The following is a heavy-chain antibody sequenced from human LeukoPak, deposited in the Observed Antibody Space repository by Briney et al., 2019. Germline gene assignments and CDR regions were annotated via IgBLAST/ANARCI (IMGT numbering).Heavy chain of an antibody. Sequence: ASVKVSCKASGYTFTSYDINWVRQATGQGLEWMGWMNPNSGNTGYAQKFQGRVTMTRNTSISTAYMELSSLRSEDTAVYYCAXXXXXXSSVYYQPFDYWGQGTLVTVSS. D-gene: IGHD3-22*01. CDR1: GYTFTSYD. J-gene: IGHJ4*02. V-gene: IGHV1-8*01. CDR2: MNPNSGNT. CDR3: AXXXXXXSSVYYQPFDY.